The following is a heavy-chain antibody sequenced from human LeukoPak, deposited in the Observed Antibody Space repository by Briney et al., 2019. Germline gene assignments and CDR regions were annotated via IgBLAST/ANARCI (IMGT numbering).Heavy chain of an antibody. V-gene: IGHV3-66*01. CDR2: IYAGGTT. J-gene: IGHJ6*02. CDR3: VRGRYASGTRCGVDV. Sequence: PGGSLRLSCAASGFTVTNNFMNWVRQAPGKGLEWVSVIYAGGTTSYAGSVKGRFTISRDSSKNTLYLQMNSLRAEDTAVYYCVRGRYASGTRCGVDVWGQGTTVTVSS. D-gene: IGHD3-10*01. CDR1: GFTVTNNF.